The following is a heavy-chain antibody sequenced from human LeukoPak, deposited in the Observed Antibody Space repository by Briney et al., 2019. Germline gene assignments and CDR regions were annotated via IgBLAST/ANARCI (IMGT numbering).Heavy chain of an antibody. D-gene: IGHD3-3*01. Sequence: PGGSLRLSCAASGFTFSSYAMHWVRQAPGKGLEWVAVISYDGSNKYYADSVKGRFTISRDNSKNTLYLQMNSLRAEDTAVYYCARSGGSYYDFWSGSGGDYFDYWGQGTLVTVSS. J-gene: IGHJ4*02. V-gene: IGHV3-30-3*01. CDR2: ISYDGSNK. CDR3: ARSGGSYYDFWSGSGGDYFDY. CDR1: GFTFSSYA.